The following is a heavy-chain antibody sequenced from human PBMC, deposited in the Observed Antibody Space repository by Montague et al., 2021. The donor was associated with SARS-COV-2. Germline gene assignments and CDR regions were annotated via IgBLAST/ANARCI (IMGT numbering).Heavy chain of an antibody. CDR2: IYYSGST. J-gene: IGHJ4*02. D-gene: IGHD3-3*01. CDR3: ARAPTIFGVVITNFDY. CDR1: GGSISSGGYY. V-gene: IGHV4-31*03. Sequence: TLSLTCTVSGGSISSGGYYWSWIRQHPGKGLEWIGCIYYSGSTYYNPSLKSRVTISVDTSKNQFSLKLSSVTAADTAVYYCARAPTIFGVVITNFDYWGQGTLVTVSS.